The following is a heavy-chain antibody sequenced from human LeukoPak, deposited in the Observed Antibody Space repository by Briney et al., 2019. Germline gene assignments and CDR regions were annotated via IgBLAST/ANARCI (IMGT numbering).Heavy chain of an antibody. J-gene: IGHJ5*02. V-gene: IGHV3-73*01. CDR2: IRSKANSYAT. D-gene: IGHD3-16*02. Sequence: GGSLRLSCAASGFTFSDSAMHWVRQASGKGLEWVGRIRSKANSYATAYAASVKGRFTISRDDSKNTAYLQMNSLKTEDTAVYYCTRRDYDYVWGSYRYNWFDPWGQGTLVTVSS. CDR3: TRRDYDYVWGSYRYNWFDP. CDR1: GFTFSDSA.